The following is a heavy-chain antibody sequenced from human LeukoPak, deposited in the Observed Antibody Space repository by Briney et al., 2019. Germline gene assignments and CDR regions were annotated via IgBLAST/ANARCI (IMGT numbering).Heavy chain of an antibody. CDR1: GYTFTSYD. Sequence: GASVKVSCKASGYTFTSYDINWVRQATGQGLEWMGWMNPNSGNTGYAQKFQGRVTMTRNTSISTAYMELSSLRSEDTAVYYCARYCSGGSCYSVAFDPWGRGTLVTVSS. CDR2: MNPNSGNT. CDR3: ARYCSGGSCYSVAFDP. D-gene: IGHD2-15*01. V-gene: IGHV1-8*01. J-gene: IGHJ5*02.